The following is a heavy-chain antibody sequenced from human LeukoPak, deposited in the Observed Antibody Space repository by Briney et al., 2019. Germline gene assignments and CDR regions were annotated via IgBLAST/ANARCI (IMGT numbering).Heavy chain of an antibody. D-gene: IGHD6-13*01. CDR2: INPNSGGT. V-gene: IGHV1-2*02. CDR3: ARVGSSSWYGGYYYMDV. Sequence: ASVKVSCKASGYTFTCYYMHWVRQAPGQGLEWMGWINPNSGGTNYAQKFQGRVTMTRDTSISTAYMELSRLRSDDTAVYYCARVGSSSWYGGYYYMDVWGKGTTVTISS. CDR1: GYTFTCYY. J-gene: IGHJ6*03.